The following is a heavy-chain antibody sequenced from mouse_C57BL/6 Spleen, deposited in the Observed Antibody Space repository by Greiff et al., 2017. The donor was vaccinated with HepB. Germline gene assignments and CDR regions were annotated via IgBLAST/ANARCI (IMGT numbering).Heavy chain of an antibody. J-gene: IGHJ2*01. CDR2: IYPGNSDT. D-gene: IGHD2-4*01. CDR3: TRSTMITTAFDY. CDR1: GYTFTSYW. V-gene: IGHV1-5*01. Sequence: EVQLQQSGTVLARPGASVKMSCKTSGYTFTSYWMHWVKQRPGQGLEWIGAIYPGNSDTSYNQKFKGKAKLTAGTSASTAYMELSSLTNEDSAVYYCTRSTMITTAFDYWGQGTTLTVSS.